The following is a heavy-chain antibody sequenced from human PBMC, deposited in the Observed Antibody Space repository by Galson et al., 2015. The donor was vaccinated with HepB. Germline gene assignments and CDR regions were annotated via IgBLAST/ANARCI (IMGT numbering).Heavy chain of an antibody. CDR2: IKQDGSEK. J-gene: IGHJ3*02. Sequence: SLRLSCAASGFTFSSYWMSWVRQAPGKGLEWVANIKQDGSEKYYVDSVKGRFTISRDNAKNSLYLQMNSLRAEDTAVYYCARANWDDLDHDAFDIWGQGTMVTVSS. CDR1: GFTFSSYW. V-gene: IGHV3-7*03. D-gene: IGHD7-27*01. CDR3: ARANWDDLDHDAFDI.